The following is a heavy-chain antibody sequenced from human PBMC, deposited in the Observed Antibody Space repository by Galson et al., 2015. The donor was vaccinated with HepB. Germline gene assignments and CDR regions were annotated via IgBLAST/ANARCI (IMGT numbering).Heavy chain of an antibody. J-gene: IGHJ6*03. V-gene: IGHV3-15*01. D-gene: IGHD3-3*01. CDR2: IKSKTDGGTT. Sequence: SLRLSCAASGFTFSNAWMSWVRQAPGKGLEWVGRIKSKTDGGTTDYAAPVKGRFTISRDDSKNTLYLQMNSLKTEDTAVYYCTTRLRFYEKGSYYYMDVWGKGTTVTVSS. CDR1: GFTFSNAW. CDR3: TTRLRFYEKGSYYYMDV.